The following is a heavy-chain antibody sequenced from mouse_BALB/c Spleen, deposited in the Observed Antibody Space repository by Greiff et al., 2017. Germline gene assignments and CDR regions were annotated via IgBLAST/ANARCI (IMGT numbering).Heavy chain of an antibody. CDR2: IDPENGNT. CDR3: ARRDSSGYWFAY. CDR1: GFNIKDYY. D-gene: IGHD3-2*01. V-gene: IGHV14-1*02. Sequence: EVQLQESGAELVRPGALVKLSCKASGFNIKDYYMHWVKQRPEQGLEWIGWIDPENGNTIYDPKFQGKASITADTSSNTAYLQLSSLTSEDTAVYYCARRDSSGYWFAYWGQGTLVTVSA. J-gene: IGHJ3*01.